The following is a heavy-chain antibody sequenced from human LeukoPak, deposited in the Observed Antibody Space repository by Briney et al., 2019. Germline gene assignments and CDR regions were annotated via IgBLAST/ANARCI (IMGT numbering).Heavy chain of an antibody. V-gene: IGHV3-53*01. CDR2: IYSGGTT. CDR3: ARGSKVIATRHFDY. Sequence: GGSLRLSCAASGFTFSSYSMNWVRQAPGKGLEWVSVIYSGGTTYYADSVKGRFTISRDNSKNTVYLQMNSLRAEDTAVYYCARGSKVIATRHFDYWGQGTLVTVSS. CDR1: GFTFSSYS. D-gene: IGHD2-21*01. J-gene: IGHJ4*02.